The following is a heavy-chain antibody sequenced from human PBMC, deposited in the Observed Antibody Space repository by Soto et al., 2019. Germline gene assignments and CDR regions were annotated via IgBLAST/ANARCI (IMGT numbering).Heavy chain of an antibody. CDR1: GFTFSSYG. V-gene: IGHV3-33*01. J-gene: IGHJ6*03. D-gene: IGHD5-18*01. Sequence: GGSLRLSCAASGFTFSSYGMHWVRQAPGKGLEWVAVIWYDGSNKYYADSVKGRFTISRDNSKNTLYLQMNSLRAEDTAVYYCARDPVFDTAMGSVYYYYMDVWGKGTTVTVSS. CDR2: IWYDGSNK. CDR3: ARDPVFDTAMGSVYYYYMDV.